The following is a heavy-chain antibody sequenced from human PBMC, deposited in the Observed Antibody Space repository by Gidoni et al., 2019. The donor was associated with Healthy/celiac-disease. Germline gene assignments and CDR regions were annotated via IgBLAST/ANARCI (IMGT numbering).Heavy chain of an antibody. D-gene: IGHD3-22*01. V-gene: IGHV4-34*01. CDR2: INHSGST. J-gene: IGHJ6*02. CDR1: GSY. Sequence: GSYWTWIRQPPGKGLGWIGEINHSGSTNYNPSLKSRVTISVDTSKNQFSLKLSSVTAADTAVYYCARSTYYYDSSGYWGGYDYGVDVWGQGTTVTVSS. CDR3: ARSTYYYDSSGYWGGYDYGVDV.